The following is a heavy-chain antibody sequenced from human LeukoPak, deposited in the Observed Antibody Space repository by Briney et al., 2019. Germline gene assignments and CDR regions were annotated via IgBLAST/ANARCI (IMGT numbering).Heavy chain of an antibody. CDR1: GFSFSDYW. D-gene: IGHD3-10*01. J-gene: IGHJ4*02. CDR2: ISYDGSNK. CDR3: ARDPHGGSGSYYFDY. Sequence: PGGSLRLSCAASGFSFSDYWMTWVRQAPGKGLEWVAVISYDGSNKYYADSVKGRFTISRDNSKNTLYLQMNSLRAEDTAVYYCARDPHGGSGSYYFDYWGQGTLVTVSS. V-gene: IGHV3-30-3*01.